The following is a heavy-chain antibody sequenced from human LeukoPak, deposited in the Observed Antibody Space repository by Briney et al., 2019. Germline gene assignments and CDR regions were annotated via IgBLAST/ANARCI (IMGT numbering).Heavy chain of an antibody. V-gene: IGHV4-39*01. J-gene: IGHJ5*01. Sequence: PSETLSLTCTVSGGSISSSSYFWGWIRQPPGKGLEWIGSIYYSGSTYYNPSLKSRATISVDTSKNQFSLNLSSVTAADTAAYYCARVRSVDSSGWFDYWGQGTLVTVSS. CDR1: GGSISSSSYF. D-gene: IGHD6-19*01. CDR3: ARVRSVDSSGWFDY. CDR2: IYYSGST.